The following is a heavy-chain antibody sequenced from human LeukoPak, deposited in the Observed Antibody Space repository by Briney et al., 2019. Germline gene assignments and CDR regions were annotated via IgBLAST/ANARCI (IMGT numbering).Heavy chain of an antibody. CDR2: IIPIFGTA. Sequence: ASVKVSGKASGGTFSSYAISWVRQAPGQGLEWMGGIIPIFGTANYAQKFQGRVTITTDESTSTAYMELSSLRSEDTAVYYCASIVVVTASFVDWYFDLWGRCTLVTVSS. D-gene: IGHD2-21*02. J-gene: IGHJ2*01. V-gene: IGHV1-69*05. CDR1: GGTFSSYA. CDR3: ASIVVVTASFVDWYFDL.